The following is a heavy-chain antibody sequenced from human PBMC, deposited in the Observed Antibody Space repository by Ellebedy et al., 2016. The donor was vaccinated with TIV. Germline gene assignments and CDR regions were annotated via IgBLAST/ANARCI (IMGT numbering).Heavy chain of an antibody. J-gene: IGHJ5*02. CDR3: SRAGGYSSPGFDP. V-gene: IGHV4-39*07. D-gene: IGHD2-21*01. CDR1: GGSISTSSYY. Sequence: SETLSLTCSVSGGSISTSSYYWAWIRQSPGTGLEWVGSIYYSGTTYYNPSLKSRVTISVDTSKNQFSLKLSSVTAADTALYFCSRAGGYSSPGFDPWGQGTLVTVSS. CDR2: IYYSGTT.